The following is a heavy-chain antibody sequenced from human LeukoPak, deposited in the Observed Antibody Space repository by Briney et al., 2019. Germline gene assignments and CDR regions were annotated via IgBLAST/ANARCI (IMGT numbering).Heavy chain of an antibody. CDR2: ISGTGGTT. Sequence: GGSLRPSCAASGFTFSSYAMSWVRQAPGKGLEWVSGISGTGGTTDYADSVKGRFTISRDNSKNTLYLQMNSLRAEDTAVYYCAKDRVPYYYGSGTNYFDYWGQGTLVTVSS. CDR3: AKDRVPYYYGSGTNYFDY. V-gene: IGHV3-23*01. J-gene: IGHJ4*02. D-gene: IGHD3-10*01. CDR1: GFTFSSYA.